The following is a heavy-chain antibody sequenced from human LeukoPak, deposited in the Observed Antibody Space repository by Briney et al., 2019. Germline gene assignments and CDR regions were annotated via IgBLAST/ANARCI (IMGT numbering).Heavy chain of an antibody. J-gene: IGHJ4*02. D-gene: IGHD5-18*01. Sequence: GRSLRLSCAASGFTFDDYAMHWVRQAPGKGLEWVSGISWNSGSIGYADSVKGRFTISRDNAKNSLYLQMNSLRAEDTALYYCAKEGRGYSYERALDYWGQGTLVTVSS. CDR3: AKEGRGYSYERALDY. CDR1: GFTFDDYA. CDR2: ISWNSGSI. V-gene: IGHV3-9*01.